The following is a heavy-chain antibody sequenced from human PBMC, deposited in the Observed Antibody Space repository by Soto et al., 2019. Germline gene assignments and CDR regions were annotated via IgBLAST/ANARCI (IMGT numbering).Heavy chain of an antibody. CDR1: GYIFTGYH. V-gene: IGHV1-2*02. CDR3: ARDARGTRGFDEMDI. D-gene: IGHD3-9*01. Sequence: QVHLVQSGAEVKKPGASVKVSCKASGYIFTGYHIHWVRQAPGRGLEWMGWINPNSGDTEYAQNFQGRVTMTRDTSFNLVYMEMSGLMSYDTAVYYWARDARGTRGFDEMDIWGQGTTVTVSS. J-gene: IGHJ6*02. CDR2: INPNSGDT.